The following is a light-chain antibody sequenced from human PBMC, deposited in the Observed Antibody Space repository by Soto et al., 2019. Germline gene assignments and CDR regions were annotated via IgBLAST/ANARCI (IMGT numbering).Light chain of an antibody. Sequence: QSVLTQPPSVSVAPGQRVTISCSGINSNVGSHYVSWYQQLPGTAPKLLIYGNYRRPSGVPDRFSGSKSGTSATLGIAGLQTGDEADYYCGTWDSSLTNVVFGGGTKVTVL. CDR3: GTWDSSLTNVV. CDR1: NSNVGSHY. V-gene: IGLV1-51*01. J-gene: IGLJ2*01. CDR2: GNY.